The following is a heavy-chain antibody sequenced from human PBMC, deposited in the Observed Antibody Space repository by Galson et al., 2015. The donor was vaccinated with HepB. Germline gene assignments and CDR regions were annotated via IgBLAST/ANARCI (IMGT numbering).Heavy chain of an antibody. CDR2: IVPLFRSA. CDR1: GGTFSSYY. D-gene: IGHD3-10*01. Sequence: SVKVSCKASGGTFSSYYISWVRQAPGQGLEWMGGIVPLFRSANYAQNFQGRVTITADESTSTAYMELRSLRSEDTAVYYCARTPLDGSGYYYIVENYYYYGMDVWGQGTTVTVSS. V-gene: IGHV1-69*13. CDR3: ARTPLDGSGYYYIVENYYYYGMDV. J-gene: IGHJ6*02.